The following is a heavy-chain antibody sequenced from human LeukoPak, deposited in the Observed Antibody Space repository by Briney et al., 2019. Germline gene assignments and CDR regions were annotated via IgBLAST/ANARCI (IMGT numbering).Heavy chain of an antibody. Sequence: SETLSLTCTLSGGSISTYYWSWIRQSPGKGLEWIGYIYHSGSTNYNPSLKSRVTISVDSSKNQFSLKLSSVTAADTAVYYCARGGGYASPIGYWGQGALVTVSS. CDR1: GGSISTYY. CDR3: ARGGGYASPIGY. V-gene: IGHV4-59*01. D-gene: IGHD5-12*01. J-gene: IGHJ4*02. CDR2: IYHSGST.